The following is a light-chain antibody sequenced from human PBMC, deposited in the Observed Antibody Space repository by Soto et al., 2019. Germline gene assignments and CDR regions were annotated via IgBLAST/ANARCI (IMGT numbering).Light chain of an antibody. CDR1: QGIRRD. Sequence: DIQMTQSPSSLSAPVGGRVTITCRASQGIRRDLGWYQQKPGKAPTRLIYAVSSLHSGVPSRFSGSGSGTEITRTISSLQPEDAATDYCLQHNSYPLTFGGGTKVEIK. CDR2: AVS. CDR3: LQHNSYPLT. V-gene: IGKV1-17*01. J-gene: IGKJ4*02.